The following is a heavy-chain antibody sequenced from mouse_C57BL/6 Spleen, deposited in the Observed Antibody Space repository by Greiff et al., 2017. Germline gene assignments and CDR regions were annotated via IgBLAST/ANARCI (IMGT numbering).Heavy chain of an antibody. CDR2: IDPSDSYT. D-gene: IGHD1-1*01. CDR3: DGSTY. J-gene: IGHJ2*01. V-gene: IGHV1-59*01. CDR1: GYTFTSYW. Sequence: QVQLKQPGAELVRPGTSVKLSCKASGYTFTSYWMHWVKQRPGQGLEWIGVIDPSDSYTNYNQKFKGKATLTVDTSSSTAYMQLSSLTSEDSAVYYCDGSTYWGQGTTLTVSS.